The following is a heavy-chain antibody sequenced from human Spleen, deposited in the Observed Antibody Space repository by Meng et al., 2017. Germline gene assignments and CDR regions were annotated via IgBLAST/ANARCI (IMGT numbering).Heavy chain of an antibody. Sequence: ASVKVSCKASGYTFPDYWLHWVRQATGQGLEWMGWLNTNSGNTAYAQKFQGRVTITRDTSISTAYMELSNMTSEDTAVYYCARGQGSGWYTFSTYYYYGMDVWGQGTTVTVSS. CDR2: LNTNSGNT. V-gene: IGHV1-8*03. J-gene: IGHJ6*02. D-gene: IGHD6-19*01. CDR3: ARGQGSGWYTFSTYYYYGMDV. CDR1: GYTFPDYW.